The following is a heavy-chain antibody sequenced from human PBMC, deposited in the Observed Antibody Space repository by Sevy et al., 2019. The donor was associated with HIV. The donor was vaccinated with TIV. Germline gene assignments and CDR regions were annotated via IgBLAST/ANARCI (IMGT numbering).Heavy chain of an antibody. Sequence: GGSLRLSCAASGFTFSSYAMHWVRQAPGKGLEWVAFISYDGSSKSYADSVKGRFTISRDNSKNTLYLQMNSLRTEDTAVYYCARKTSSTWYSLDYWGQGTLVTVSS. CDR2: ISYDGSSK. D-gene: IGHD6-13*01. CDR3: ARKTSSTWYSLDY. J-gene: IGHJ4*02. V-gene: IGHV3-30-3*01. CDR1: GFTFSSYA.